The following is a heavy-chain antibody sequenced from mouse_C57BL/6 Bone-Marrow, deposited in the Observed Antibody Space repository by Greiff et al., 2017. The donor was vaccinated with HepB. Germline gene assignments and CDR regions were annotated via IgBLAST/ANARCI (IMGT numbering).Heavy chain of an antibody. CDR2: IDPENGDT. Sequence: VQLKQSGAELVRPGASVKLSCTASGFNIKDDYMHWVKQRPEQGLEWIGWIDPENGDTAYASKFQGKATITADTSSNTAYLQLSSLTSEDTAVYYCTTYGYSNYYAMDYWGQGTSVTVSS. V-gene: IGHV14-4*01. CDR1: GFNIKDDY. D-gene: IGHD2-5*01. CDR3: TTYGYSNYYAMDY. J-gene: IGHJ4*01.